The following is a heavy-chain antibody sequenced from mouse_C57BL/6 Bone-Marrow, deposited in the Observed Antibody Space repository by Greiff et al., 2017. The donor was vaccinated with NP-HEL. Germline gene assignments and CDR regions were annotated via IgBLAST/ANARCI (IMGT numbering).Heavy chain of an antibody. V-gene: IGHV1-81*01. CDR3: ASYYYGSRGDY. CDR1: GYTFPSYG. CDR2: IYPRSGNT. J-gene: IGHJ2*01. Sequence: VQLVESGAELARPGASVKLSCKASGYTFPSYGISWVKQRTGQGLEWIGEIYPRSGNTYYNEKFKGKATLTADKSSSTAYMELRSLTSEDSAVYFCASYYYGSRGDYWGQGTTLTVSS. D-gene: IGHD1-1*01.